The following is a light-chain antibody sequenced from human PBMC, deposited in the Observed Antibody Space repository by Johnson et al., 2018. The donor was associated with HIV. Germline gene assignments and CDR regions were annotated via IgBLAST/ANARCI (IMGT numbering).Light chain of an antibody. CDR3: GPWESSLRAGYV. J-gene: IGLJ1*01. Sequence: QSVLTQPPSVSAAPGQKVTISCSGSSSNIGNNYVSWYQQLPGTAPKLLIYENNKRPSGIPDRFSGSKSATSATLGLNGLQTGDEADYYYGPWESSLRAGYVFGAGTKVTVL. CDR1: SSNIGNNY. CDR2: ENN. V-gene: IGLV1-51*02.